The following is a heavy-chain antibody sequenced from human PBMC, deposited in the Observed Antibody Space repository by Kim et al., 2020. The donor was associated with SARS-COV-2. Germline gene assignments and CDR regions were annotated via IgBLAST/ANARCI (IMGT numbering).Heavy chain of an antibody. V-gene: IGHV3-9*01. J-gene: IGHJ6*02. CDR3: AGGIAAAGYYYYYGMDV. Sequence: GGFLRLSCAASGFTFDDYAMHWVRQAPGKGLEWVSGISWNSGSIGYADSVKGRFTISRDNAKNSLYPQMNSLRAEDTALYYCAGGIAAAGYYYYYGMDVWGQGTTVTVSS. D-gene: IGHD6-13*01. CDR1: GFTFDDYA. CDR2: ISWNSGSI.